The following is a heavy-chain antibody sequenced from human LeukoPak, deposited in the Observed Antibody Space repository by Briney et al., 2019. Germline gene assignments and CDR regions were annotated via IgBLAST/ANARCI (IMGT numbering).Heavy chain of an antibody. CDR2: IYYSGST. D-gene: IGHD3-16*01. CDR1: GGSISSSNYY. Sequence: KASETLSLTCTVSGGSISSSNYYWGWIRQPPGKGLEWIGSIYYSGSTNYNPSLKSRVTISVDTSKNQFSLNLTSVTAADTAVYYCARFTPQGYGWGGYNRFDPWGQGTLVTVSS. V-gene: IGHV4-39*07. CDR3: ARFTPQGYGWGGYNRFDP. J-gene: IGHJ5*02.